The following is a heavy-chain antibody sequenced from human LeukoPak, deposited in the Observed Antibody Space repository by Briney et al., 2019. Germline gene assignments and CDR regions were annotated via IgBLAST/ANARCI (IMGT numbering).Heavy chain of an antibody. Sequence: GGSLRLSCAASGFTFSSYAMSWVRQAPGKGLEWVSLTYSGGSTYFADSVKGRFTISRDNSKNTLYLQMNSLRAEDTAVYYCARWETTVVTNYMDVWGKGTTVTVSS. J-gene: IGHJ6*03. CDR2: TYSGGST. CDR3: ARWETTVVTNYMDV. V-gene: IGHV3-53*01. D-gene: IGHD4-23*01. CDR1: GFTFSSYA.